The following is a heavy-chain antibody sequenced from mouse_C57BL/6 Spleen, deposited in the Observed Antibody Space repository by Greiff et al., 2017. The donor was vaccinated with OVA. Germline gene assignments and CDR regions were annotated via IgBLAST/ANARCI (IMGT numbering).Heavy chain of an antibody. V-gene: IGHV5-17*01. CDR3: ARTGTGWYFDV. CDR1: GFTFSDYG. D-gene: IGHD4-1*01. Sequence: VQLQQSGGGLVKPGGSLKLSCAASGFTFSDYGMHWVRQAPEKGLEWVAYISSGSSTIYYADTVKGRFTISRDNAKNTLFLQMTSLRSEDTAMYYCARTGTGWYFDVWGTGTTVTVSS. J-gene: IGHJ1*03. CDR2: ISSGSSTI.